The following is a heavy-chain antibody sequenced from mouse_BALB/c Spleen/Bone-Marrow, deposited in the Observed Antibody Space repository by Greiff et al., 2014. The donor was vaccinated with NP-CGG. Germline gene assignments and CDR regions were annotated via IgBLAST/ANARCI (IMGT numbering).Heavy chain of an antibody. CDR3: AQGYDWAMDY. V-gene: IGHV14-3*02. CDR1: GFNIKDAY. J-gene: IGHJ4*01. D-gene: IGHD2-14*01. Sequence: VQLQQSGAELVKPGASVKLSCTASGFNIKDAYIHWVKQRPEQGLEWIGRIDPANGNTKYDPKFQGKPTITTDTSSNTAYLQLSSLTSEDTAVYYCAQGYDWAMDYWGQGTSVTVSS. CDR2: IDPANGNT.